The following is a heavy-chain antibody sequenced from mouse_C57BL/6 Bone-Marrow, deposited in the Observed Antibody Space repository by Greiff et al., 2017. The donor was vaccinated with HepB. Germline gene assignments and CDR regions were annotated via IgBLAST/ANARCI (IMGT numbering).Heavy chain of an antibody. D-gene: IGHD1-1*01. CDR2: IDPNCGGT. CDR3: ARGYYGSSYRRAFDY. Sequence: QVQLQQPGAELVKPGASVKLSCKASGYTFTSYWMHWVKQRPGRGLEWIGRIDPNCGGTKYNEKFKSKATLTVDKPSSTAYMQLSSLTSEDSAVYYCARGYYGSSYRRAFDYWGQGTTLTVSS. V-gene: IGHV1-72*01. J-gene: IGHJ2*01. CDR1: GYTFTSYW.